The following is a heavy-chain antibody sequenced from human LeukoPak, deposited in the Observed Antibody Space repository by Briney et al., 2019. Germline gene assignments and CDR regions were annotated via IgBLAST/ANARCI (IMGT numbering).Heavy chain of an antibody. CDR1: GGSFSGYY. Sequence: SETLSLTCAVYGGSFSGYYWSWIRQPPGKGLEWIGEVNHSGSTNYNPSLKSRVTISVDTSKNQFSLKLSSVTAADTAVYYCARASGRYWGQGTLVTVSS. CDR2: VNHSGST. J-gene: IGHJ4*02. V-gene: IGHV4-34*01. CDR3: ARASGRY.